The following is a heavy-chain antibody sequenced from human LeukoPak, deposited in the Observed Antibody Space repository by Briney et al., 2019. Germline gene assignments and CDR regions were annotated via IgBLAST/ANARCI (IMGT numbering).Heavy chain of an antibody. CDR1: GGTFSSYA. D-gene: IGHD3-10*01. J-gene: IGHJ4*02. CDR2: IIPILGIA. Sequence: ASVKVSCKPSGGTFSSYAISWVRQAPGQGLEWMGRIIPILGIANYAQKFQGRVTITADKSTSTAYMELSSLRSEDTAVYYCARETYGSGRTEGFDYWGQGTLVTVSS. CDR3: ARETYGSGRTEGFDY. V-gene: IGHV1-69*04.